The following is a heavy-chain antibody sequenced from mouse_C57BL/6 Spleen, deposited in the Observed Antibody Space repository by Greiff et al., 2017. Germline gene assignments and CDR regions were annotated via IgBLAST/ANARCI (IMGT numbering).Heavy chain of an antibody. Sequence: VQLQQSGPELVKPGASVKISCKASGYTFTDYYMNWVKQSHGKSLEWIGDINPNNGGTSYNQKFKGKATLTVDKSSSTAYMELRSLTSEDSAVYYCARGDSNYVGAMDYWGQGTSVTVSS. J-gene: IGHJ4*01. CDR1: GYTFTDYY. CDR2: INPNNGGT. D-gene: IGHD2-5*01. CDR3: ARGDSNYVGAMDY. V-gene: IGHV1-26*01.